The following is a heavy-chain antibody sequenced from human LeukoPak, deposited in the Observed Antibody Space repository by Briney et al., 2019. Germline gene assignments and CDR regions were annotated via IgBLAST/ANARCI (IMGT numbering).Heavy chain of an antibody. Sequence: GGSLRLSCAASGFTFSSYWKSWVRQAPGKGLEWVANIKQDGSEKYYVDSVKGRFTISRDNAKNSLYLQMNSLRAEDTAVYYCARDKNNEEYYYYGMDVWGQGTTVTVSS. J-gene: IGHJ6*02. CDR2: IKQDGSEK. D-gene: IGHD2/OR15-2a*01. CDR1: GFTFSSYW. CDR3: ARDKNNEEYYYYGMDV. V-gene: IGHV3-7*05.